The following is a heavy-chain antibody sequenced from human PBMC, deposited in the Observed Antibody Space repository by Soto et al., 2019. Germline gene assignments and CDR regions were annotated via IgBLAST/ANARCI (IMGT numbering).Heavy chain of an antibody. V-gene: IGHV1-69*13. D-gene: IGHD3-3*01. CDR1: GCTFSSYA. CDR2: VIPIFGTA. J-gene: IGHJ6*02. CDR3: ARDCRGNCITIFGVVTAADGMDV. Sequence: SVKVSCKASGCTFSSYAISCVRQAPGQVLEWMGGVIPIFGTANYAQKFQGRVTITADESTSTAYMELSSLRSEDTAVYYCARDCRGNCITIFGVVTAADGMDVWGQGTTVTVSS.